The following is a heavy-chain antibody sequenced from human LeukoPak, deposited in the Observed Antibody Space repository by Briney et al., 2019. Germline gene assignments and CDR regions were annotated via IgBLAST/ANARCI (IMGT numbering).Heavy chain of an antibody. CDR3: ARGRGYSYGYGNSVFGFDY. D-gene: IGHD5-18*01. CDR2: IYTSGST. V-gene: IGHV4-4*07. CDR1: GGSISSYY. J-gene: IGHJ4*02. Sequence: SSETLSLTCTVSGGSISSYYWSWIRQPAGKGLEWIGRIYTSGSTNYNPSLKSRVTISVDTSKNQFSLKLSSVTAADTAVYYCARGRGYSYGYGNSVFGFDYWGQGTLVTVSS.